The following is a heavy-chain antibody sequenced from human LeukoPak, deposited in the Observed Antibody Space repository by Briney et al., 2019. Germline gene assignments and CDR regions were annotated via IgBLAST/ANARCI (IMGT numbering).Heavy chain of an antibody. V-gene: IGHV3-30*02. CDR3: AKEGRGTMTLDY. D-gene: IGHD1-7*01. Sequence: GGSLRLSCAASRFTFSSYGMHWVRQAPGKGLEWVAFIRYDGSNKYYADSVKGRFTISRDNSKNTLYLQMNSLRAEDTAVYYCAKEGRGTMTLDYWGQGTLVTVSS. CDR2: IRYDGSNK. CDR1: RFTFSSYG. J-gene: IGHJ4*02.